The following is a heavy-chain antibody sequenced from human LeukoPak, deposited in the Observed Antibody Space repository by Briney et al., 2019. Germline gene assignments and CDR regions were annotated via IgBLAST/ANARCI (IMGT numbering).Heavy chain of an antibody. CDR2: IKTDGSIT. V-gene: IGHV3-74*01. D-gene: IGHD2-21*02. J-gene: IGHJ4*02. CDR3: ARDGDAPMTDFHY. Sequence: GGSLRLSCAASGFTFSSYWMCWVRQGPGKGLAWVSCIKTDGSITAYAGSVKGRFTISRDNAKNTLYLQMNSLRADDTAVYYCARDGDAPMTDFHYWGQGTLVTVSS. CDR1: GFTFSSYW.